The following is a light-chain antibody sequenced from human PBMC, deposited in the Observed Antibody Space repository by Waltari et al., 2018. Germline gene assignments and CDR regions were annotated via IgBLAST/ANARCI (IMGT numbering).Light chain of an antibody. CDR1: QSLLYSANNQNY. CDR3: QQYYGTPYT. J-gene: IGKJ2*01. V-gene: IGKV4-1*01. Sequence: DIVMTQSPDALTVSLGERATINCRSSQSLLYSANNQNYLGWYQQTPGQPPKLLIYWASNRESGVPDRFSGGGSGTDFTLTISSLQAEDVAVYYCQQYYGTPYTFGQGTKLEIK. CDR2: WAS.